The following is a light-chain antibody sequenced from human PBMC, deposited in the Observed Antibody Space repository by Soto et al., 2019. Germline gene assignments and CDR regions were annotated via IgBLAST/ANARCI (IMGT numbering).Light chain of an antibody. Sequence: QSALTQPASVSGSPGQSITISCTGTSGDIGSYNRVSWYQQHPGKAPKLIIYEVTDRPSGVSNRFSGSKSGNTASLTISGLQAEDEAEYYCSSYTSSTTPAVFGGGTKLTVL. CDR3: SSYTSSTTPAV. V-gene: IGLV2-14*01. CDR2: EVT. CDR1: SGDIGSYNR. J-gene: IGLJ2*01.